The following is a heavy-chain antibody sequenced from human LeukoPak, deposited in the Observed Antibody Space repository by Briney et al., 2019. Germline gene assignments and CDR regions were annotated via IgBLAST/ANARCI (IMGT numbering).Heavy chain of an antibody. D-gene: IGHD6-19*01. CDR2: ISSSGSTI. Sequence: MSGGSLRLSCAASGFTFSDYYMSWIRQAPGKGLEWVSYISSSGSTIYYADSVKGRFTISRDNSKNTLYLQMNSLRAEDTAVYYCAAGAVAGKGNYYYGMDVWGQGTTVTVSS. J-gene: IGHJ6*02. V-gene: IGHV3-11*01. CDR1: GFTFSDYY. CDR3: AAGAVAGKGNYYYGMDV.